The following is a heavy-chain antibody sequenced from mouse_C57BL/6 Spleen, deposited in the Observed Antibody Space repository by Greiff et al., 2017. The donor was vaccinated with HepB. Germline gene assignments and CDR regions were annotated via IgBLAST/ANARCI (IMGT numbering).Heavy chain of an antibody. CDR1: GYAFSSYW. D-gene: IGHD2-5*01. CDR3: ARSFYSNYGGAMDY. CDR2: IYPGDGDT. V-gene: IGHV1-80*01. J-gene: IGHJ4*01. Sequence: VQVVESGAELVKPGASVKISCKASGYAFSSYWMNWVKQRPGKGLEWIGQIYPGDGDTNYNGKFKGKATLTADKSSSTAYMQLSSLTSEDSAVYFCARSFYSNYGGAMDYWGQGTSVTVSS.